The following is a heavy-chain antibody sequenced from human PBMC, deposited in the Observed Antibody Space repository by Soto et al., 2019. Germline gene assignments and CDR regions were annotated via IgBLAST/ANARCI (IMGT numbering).Heavy chain of an antibody. CDR2: ISTSGRTI. CDR1: GFTFSSYE. Sequence: EVLLVESGGGLVQPGGSLRLSCTASGFTFSSYEMNWVRQAPGKGLEWISYISTSGRTIFDAGSVKGRFTISRDNTRNTLFLQMDSLRPEDTAVYYCARQPAHVYEASPTGFDPWGQGTLVIVSS. V-gene: IGHV3-48*03. J-gene: IGHJ5*02. CDR3: ARQPAHVYEASPTGFDP. D-gene: IGHD3-16*01.